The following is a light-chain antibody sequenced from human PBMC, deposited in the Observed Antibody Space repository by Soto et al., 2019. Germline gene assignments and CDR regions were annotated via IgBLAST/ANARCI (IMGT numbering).Light chain of an antibody. V-gene: IGKV1-33*01. Sequence: IPMTQSPSSLSASVGDTGTIICQASQDISHYLNWYQQKPGKALKLLIYDASNLQPGVPSRFRGSGSGTEFSFNITSLQPDDVATYYCQQYGDLPITFGQGTRVEIK. CDR1: QDISHY. J-gene: IGKJ5*01. CDR2: DAS. CDR3: QQYGDLPIT.